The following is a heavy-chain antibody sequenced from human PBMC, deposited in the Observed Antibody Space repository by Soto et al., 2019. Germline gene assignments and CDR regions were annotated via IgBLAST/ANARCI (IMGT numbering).Heavy chain of an antibody. D-gene: IGHD1-26*01. Sequence: SETLSLTCTVSGGSVSSGSYYWSWIRQPPGKGLEWIGYIYYSGSTNYNTSLKSRVTISVDTSKNQFSLKLSSVTAADTAVYYCARGDPYNWFDPWGPGTLVTVSS. CDR3: ARGDPYNWFDP. CDR2: IYYSGST. CDR1: GGSVSSGSYY. J-gene: IGHJ5*02. V-gene: IGHV4-61*01.